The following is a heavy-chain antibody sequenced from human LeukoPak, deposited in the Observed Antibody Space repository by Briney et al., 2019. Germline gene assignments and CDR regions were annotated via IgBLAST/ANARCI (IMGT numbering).Heavy chain of an antibody. CDR3: ARAPYGDYEGVGFDY. CDR2: IYYSGST. V-gene: IGHV4-39*01. Sequence: SEILSLTCTVSGGSISSSSYYWGWIRQPPGKGLEWIGSIYYSGSTYYNPSLKSRVTVSVDTSKNQFSLKLSSVTAADTAVYYCARAPYGDYEGVGFDYWGQGTLVTVSS. CDR1: GGSISSSSYY. J-gene: IGHJ4*02. D-gene: IGHD4-17*01.